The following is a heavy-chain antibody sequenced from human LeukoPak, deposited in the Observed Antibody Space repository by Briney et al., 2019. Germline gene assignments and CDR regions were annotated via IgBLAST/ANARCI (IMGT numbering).Heavy chain of an antibody. CDR2: IYYNGST. Sequence: SETLSLTCTVSGGSISSSSYYWGWIRQPPGKGLEWIGSIYYNGSTYYNPSLKSRVTISVDTSKNQFSLKLSSVTAADTAVYYCARSYYYESSAYFDYWGQGTLVTVSS. CDR3: ARSYYYESSAYFDY. CDR1: GGSISSSSYY. V-gene: IGHV4-39*07. J-gene: IGHJ4*02. D-gene: IGHD3-22*01.